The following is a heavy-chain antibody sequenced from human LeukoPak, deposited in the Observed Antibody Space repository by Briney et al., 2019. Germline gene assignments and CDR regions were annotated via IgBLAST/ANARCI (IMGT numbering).Heavy chain of an antibody. J-gene: IGHJ6*03. CDR1: GGSISSSSYY. CDR3: ARVGGYSYGPSSSVYYYYMDV. D-gene: IGHD5-18*01. V-gene: IGHV4-61*05. Sequence: SETLSLTCTVSGGSISSSSYYWGWIRQPPGKGLEWIGRIYTSGSTNYNPSLKSRVTMSVDTSKNQFSLKLSSVTAADTAVYYCARVGGYSYGPSSSVYYYYMDVWGKGTTVTISS. CDR2: IYTSGST.